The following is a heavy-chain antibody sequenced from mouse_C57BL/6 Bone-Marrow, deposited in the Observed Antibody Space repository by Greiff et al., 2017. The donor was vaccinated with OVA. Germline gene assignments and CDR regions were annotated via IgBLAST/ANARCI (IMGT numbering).Heavy chain of an antibody. J-gene: IGHJ4*01. D-gene: IGHD4-1*01. V-gene: IGHV1-69*01. CDR3: ARELGRRDAMDY. Sequence: VQLQQPGAELVMPGASVKLSCKASGYTFTSYWMHWVKQRPGQGLEWIGEIDPSDSYTNYNQKFKGKSTLTVDKSSSTAYMQLSSLTSEDSAVYYCARELGRRDAMDYWGQGTSVTVSS. CDR2: IDPSDSYT. CDR1: GYTFTSYW.